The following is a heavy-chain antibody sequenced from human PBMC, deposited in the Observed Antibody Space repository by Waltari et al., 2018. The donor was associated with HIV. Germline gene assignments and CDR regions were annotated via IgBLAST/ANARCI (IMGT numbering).Heavy chain of an antibody. Sequence: EVHLLESGGGLVQPGGSLRLSCAASGFTFSNYAMNWVRQAPGKGLGWVSAISGSGGGRYYADSGKGRLTISRDNSKKTLYLQMNSLRAEDTAVYYCAKDYDSSGFYYFDYWGQGTLVTVSS. CDR1: GFTFSNYA. D-gene: IGHD3-22*01. V-gene: IGHV3-23*01. J-gene: IGHJ4*02. CDR2: ISGSGGGR. CDR3: AKDYDSSGFYYFDY.